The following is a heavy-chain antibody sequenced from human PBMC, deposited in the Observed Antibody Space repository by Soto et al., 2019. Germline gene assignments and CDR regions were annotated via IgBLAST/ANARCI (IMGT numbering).Heavy chain of an antibody. J-gene: IGHJ4*02. CDR3: VTPTNVVSNDSYIGC. D-gene: IGHD2-8*01. V-gene: IGHV1-46*01. CDR1: RYTFTNSY. CDR2: INPSGGSA. Sequence: QVQLVQSGAEVQKPGATVKVSCKASRYTFTNSYLHWVRQAPGQGFEWMGIINPSGGSARYAQTFLGRVSMTSDTSTSTVYMELSSRTSDDTAVYYCVTPTNVVSNDSYIGCGGQGTLVTVSS.